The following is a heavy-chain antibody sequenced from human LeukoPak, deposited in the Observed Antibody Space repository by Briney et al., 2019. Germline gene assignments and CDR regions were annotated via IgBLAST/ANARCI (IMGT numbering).Heavy chain of an antibody. D-gene: IGHD6-19*01. Sequence: SGGSLRLSCAASGFTFSSYEMNWVRQAPGKGLEWVSYISSSGSTIYYADSVKGRFTISRDNAKNSLYLQMNSLRAEDTAVYYCARDYSSGWYANMDVWGKGTTVTVSS. CDR3: ARDYSSGWYANMDV. J-gene: IGHJ6*03. CDR1: GFTFSSYE. CDR2: ISSSGSTI. V-gene: IGHV3-48*03.